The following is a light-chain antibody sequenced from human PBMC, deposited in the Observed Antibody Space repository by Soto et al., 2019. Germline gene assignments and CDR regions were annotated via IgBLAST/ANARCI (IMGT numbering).Light chain of an antibody. J-gene: IGLJ1*01. V-gene: IGLV1-40*01. Sequence: QSALTQPPSVSGAPGQRVTISCTGSSSNIGADYDVHWYQQLPGTAPKLLIYGNNNRPSGVPDRLSGSKSGTSASLAITGLQAEDEADYYCQSYDSSLSGYVFGTGTKVTVL. CDR2: GNN. CDR3: QSYDSSLSGYV. CDR1: SSNIGADYD.